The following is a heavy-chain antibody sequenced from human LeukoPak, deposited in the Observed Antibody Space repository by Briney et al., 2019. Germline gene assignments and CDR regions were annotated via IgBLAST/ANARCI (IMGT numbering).Heavy chain of an antibody. CDR1: GGTFSSYA. D-gene: IGHD3-3*01. CDR2: MNPNSGNT. CDR3: ARGRYYDFWSGYYLHFDY. J-gene: IGHJ4*02. V-gene: IGHV1-8*03. Sequence: ASVKVSCKASGGTFSSYAISWVRQAPGQGLEWMGWMNPNSGNTGYAQKFQGRVTITRNTSISTAYMELSSLRSEDTAVYYCARGRYYDFWSGYYLHFDYWGQGTLVTVSS.